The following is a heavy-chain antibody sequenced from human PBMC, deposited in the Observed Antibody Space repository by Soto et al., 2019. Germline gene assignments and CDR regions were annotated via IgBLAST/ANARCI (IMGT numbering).Heavy chain of an antibody. V-gene: IGHV3-23*01. Sequence: EVQLLESGGGLVQPGGSLRLSCAASGFTFSSYAMSWVRQAPGKGLEWVSAISGSGGSTYYADSVKGRFTISRDNSKNTLYLQMNSLRAEDTAVYYCAKPQYCSSTSCYKTPHLAYYFDYWGQGTLVTVSS. CDR2: ISGSGGST. D-gene: IGHD2-2*02. CDR1: GFTFSSYA. CDR3: AKPQYCSSTSCYKTPHLAYYFDY. J-gene: IGHJ4*02.